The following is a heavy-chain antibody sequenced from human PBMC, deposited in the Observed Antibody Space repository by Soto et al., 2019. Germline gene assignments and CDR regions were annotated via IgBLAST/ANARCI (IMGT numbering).Heavy chain of an antibody. CDR3: AKGYFDSGPFNWFDP. CDR1: GFTFSNVA. J-gene: IGHJ5*02. CDR2: ISGSGDST. D-gene: IGHD3-22*01. Sequence: GSLRLSCAASGFTFSNVAMSWVRQAPGKGLEWVSVISGSGDSTFYADSVKGRFTISRDNSKNTLYVQMNSLRAEDTAIYYCAKGYFDSGPFNWFDPWGQGTLVTVSS. V-gene: IGHV3-23*01.